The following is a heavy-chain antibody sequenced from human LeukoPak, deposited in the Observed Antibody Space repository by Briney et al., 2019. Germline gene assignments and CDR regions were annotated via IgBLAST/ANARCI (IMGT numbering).Heavy chain of an antibody. CDR2: ISSGNTI. D-gene: IGHD6-19*01. CDR1: GYTFSDNY. Sequence: PGGSLRLSCAASGYTFSDNYMSWIRQTPGKGLEWVSYISSGNTIYYADSVKGRFTISRDNAKNSLYLQMNSLRPEDTAVYYCARDRRDSSGKFPNDAFDIWGQGTMVTVSS. J-gene: IGHJ3*02. CDR3: ARDRRDSSGKFPNDAFDI. V-gene: IGHV3-11*04.